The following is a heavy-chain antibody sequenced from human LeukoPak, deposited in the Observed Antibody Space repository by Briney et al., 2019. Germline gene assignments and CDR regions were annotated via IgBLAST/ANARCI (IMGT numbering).Heavy chain of an antibody. V-gene: IGHV5-51*01. Sequence: GESLKISCKGSGYSFTSYWIGWVRQMPGKGLGWMGIIYPGDSDTRYSPSFQGQVTISADKSISTAYLQWSSLKASDTAMYYCARQDPDALYYFDYWGQGTLVTVSS. J-gene: IGHJ4*02. CDR1: GYSFTSYW. CDR3: ARQDPDALYYFDY. D-gene: IGHD2-2*01. CDR2: IYPGDSDT.